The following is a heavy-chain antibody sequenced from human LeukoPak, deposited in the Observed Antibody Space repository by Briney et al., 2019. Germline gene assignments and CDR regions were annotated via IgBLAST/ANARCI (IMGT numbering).Heavy chain of an antibody. V-gene: IGHV1-46*01. CDR2: INPSGGST. Sequence: ASVKVSCKASGYTFTSYYMHWVRQAPGQGLEWMGIINPSGGSTSYAQKFQGRVTMTRDTSTSTVYMELSSLRSEDTAAYYCARGAPYYDFWSGYSPEYYFDYWGQGTLVTVSS. CDR1: GYTFTSYY. D-gene: IGHD3-3*01. J-gene: IGHJ4*02. CDR3: ARGAPYYDFWSGYSPEYYFDY.